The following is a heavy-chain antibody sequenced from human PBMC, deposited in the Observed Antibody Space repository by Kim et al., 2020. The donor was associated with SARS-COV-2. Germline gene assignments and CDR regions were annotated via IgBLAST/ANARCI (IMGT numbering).Heavy chain of an antibody. CDR3: ARVAPAYDSSGYHSDY. D-gene: IGHD3-22*01. Sequence: CVKCRFTISRDNSKNTLYLQMNSLRAEDTAVYYCARVAPAYDSSGYHSDYWGQGTLVTVSS. V-gene: IGHV3-30*01. J-gene: IGHJ4*02.